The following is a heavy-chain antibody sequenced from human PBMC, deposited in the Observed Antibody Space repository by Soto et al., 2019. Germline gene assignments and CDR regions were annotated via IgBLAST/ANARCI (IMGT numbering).Heavy chain of an antibody. CDR1: GFTFSTYP. D-gene: IGHD4-4*01. CDR3: ATTLYSNSVPPEGY. Sequence: EVQLLESGGGLVQPGGSLRLSCAASGFTFSTYPRSWVRQAPGKGLEWVARISGSGNSKYYADSVKGRFTISRDNSKNTLYLQVNSPRADDTAVYYCATTLYSNSVPPEGYWGQGTLVTVSS. J-gene: IGHJ4*02. V-gene: IGHV3-23*01. CDR2: ISGSGNSK.